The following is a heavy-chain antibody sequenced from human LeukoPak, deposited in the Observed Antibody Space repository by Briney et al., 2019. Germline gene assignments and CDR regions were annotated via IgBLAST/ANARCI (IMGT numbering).Heavy chain of an antibody. V-gene: IGHV3-23*01. D-gene: IGHD2-21*02. CDR2: INDGGDYK. CDR1: GFSFSDYA. Sequence: PGGSLRLSCAASGFSFSDYAMSWVRQAPGKGLEWVSGINDGGDYKYYADSVTGRFTISRDSSKNTLWLQMNSLRAEDTAVYYCAKVGVTPYYFDYWGQGTLVTVSS. CDR3: AKVGVTPYYFDY. J-gene: IGHJ4*02.